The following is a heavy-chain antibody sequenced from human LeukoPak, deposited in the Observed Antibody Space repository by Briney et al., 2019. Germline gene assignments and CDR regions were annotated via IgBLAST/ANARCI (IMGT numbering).Heavy chain of an antibody. CDR1: GFTFSGYS. J-gene: IGHJ6*03. V-gene: IGHV3-30-3*01. Sequence: HPGGSLRLSCAASGFTFSGYSIHWVRQAPGKGLEWVAAISYDGSNKYYADSVKGRFTISRDNSKNTLYLQMNSLRAEDTAVYYCARDGRVPAARPSYYYYYMDVWGKGTTVTVSS. CDR2: ISYDGSNK. D-gene: IGHD6-6*01. CDR3: ARDGRVPAARPSYYYYYMDV.